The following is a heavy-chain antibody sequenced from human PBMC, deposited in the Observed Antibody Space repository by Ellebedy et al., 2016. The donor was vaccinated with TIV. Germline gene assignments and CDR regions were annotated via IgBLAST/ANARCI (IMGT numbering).Heavy chain of an antibody. CDR1: GYTFTSYY. J-gene: IGHJ6*02. CDR3: ARDQEVDIVATDYGMDV. Sequence: AASVKVSCKASGYTFTSYYMHWVRQAPGQGLEWMGIINPSGGSTSYAQKFQGRVTMTRDTSTSTVYMELSSLRSEDTAVYYCARDQEVDIVATDYGMDVWGQGTTVTVSS. V-gene: IGHV1-46*01. CDR2: INPSGGST. D-gene: IGHD5-12*01.